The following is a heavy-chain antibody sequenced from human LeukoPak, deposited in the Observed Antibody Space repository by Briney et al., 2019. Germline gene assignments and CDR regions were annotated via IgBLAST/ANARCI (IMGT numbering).Heavy chain of an antibody. V-gene: IGHV4-59*01. Sequence: SETLSLTCTVSGGSISSYYWSWIRQPPGKGLEWIGYIYYSGSTNYNPSLKGRVTISVDTSKNQFSLKLSSVTAADTTVYYCARSPRDKYDFWSGYCDYWGQGTLVTVSS. D-gene: IGHD3-3*01. CDR1: GGSISSYY. CDR3: ARSPRDKYDFWSGYCDY. CDR2: IYYSGST. J-gene: IGHJ4*02.